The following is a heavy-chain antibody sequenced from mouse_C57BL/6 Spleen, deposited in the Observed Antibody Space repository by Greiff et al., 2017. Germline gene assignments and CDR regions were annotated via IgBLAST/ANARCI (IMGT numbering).Heavy chain of an antibody. V-gene: IGHV5-4*01. D-gene: IGHD1-1*01. J-gene: IGHJ2*01. CDR1: GFTFSSYA. CDR3: ARGDYYGSSYYFDY. Sequence: EVQRVESGGGLVKPGGSLKLSCAASGFTFSSYAMSWVRQTPEKRLEWVATISDGGSYTYYPDNVKGRFTISRDNAKNNLYLQMSHLKSEDTAMYYCARGDYYGSSYYFDYWGQGTTLTVSS. CDR2: ISDGGSYT.